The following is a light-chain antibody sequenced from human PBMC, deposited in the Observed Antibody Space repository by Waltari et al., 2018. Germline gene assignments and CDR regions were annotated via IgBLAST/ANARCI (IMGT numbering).Light chain of an antibody. J-gene: IGLJ2*01. CDR2: DVT. V-gene: IGLV2-23*02. Sequence: QSALIQPACLSGSPGQSITLSCTGINSDVGSLVLVSWYQQHPGKAPKLILYDVTKRPSGVSDRFSGSRSGDTASLTISTLQAEDEADYYCCSYANYVTFFGGGTKLTVL. CDR3: CSYANYVTF. CDR1: NSDVGSLVL.